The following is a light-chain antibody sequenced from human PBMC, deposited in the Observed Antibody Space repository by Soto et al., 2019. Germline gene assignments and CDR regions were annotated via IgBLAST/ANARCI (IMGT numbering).Light chain of an antibody. V-gene: IGKV1-39*01. CDR1: RSIGNY. Sequence: DVQMTQSPSSLSASVGDRVTITCRASRSIGNYLNWYQQEPDSAPQLLIYLTSTLQSGVPSRFSGSGSGTDFTLTISSLQPEDFATYYCQQSYSCPYSFGQGTKLEIK. CDR2: LTS. J-gene: IGKJ2*01. CDR3: QQSYSCPYS.